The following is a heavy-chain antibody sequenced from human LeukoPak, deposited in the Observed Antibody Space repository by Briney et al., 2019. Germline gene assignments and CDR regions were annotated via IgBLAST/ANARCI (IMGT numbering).Heavy chain of an antibody. CDR1: GGSINSYY. D-gene: IGHD1-26*01. CDR2: IYTSGST. J-gene: IGHJ4*02. V-gene: IGHV4-4*07. Sequence: SETLSHTCTVSGGSINSYYWSWIRQPAGKGLEWIGRIYTSGSTNYNPSLKSRVTMSVDTSKNQFSLKLSSVTAADTAVYYCARGLYSGSYLDYWGQGTLVTVSS. CDR3: ARGLYSGSYLDY.